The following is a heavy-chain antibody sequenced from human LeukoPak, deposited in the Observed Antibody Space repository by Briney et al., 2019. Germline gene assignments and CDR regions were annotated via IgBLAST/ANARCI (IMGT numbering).Heavy chain of an antibody. CDR2: ISSSSSDI. Sequence: PGGSLRLSCAASGFTFSTYSMNWVRQAPGKGLEWVSSISSSSSDIYYADSVKGRFTISRDNAKNSLYLQMSSLRAEDTAVYYCTRDVTGTTFDPWGQGTLVTISS. CDR1: GFTFSTYS. CDR3: TRDVTGTTFDP. J-gene: IGHJ5*02. V-gene: IGHV3-21*01. D-gene: IGHD1-7*01.